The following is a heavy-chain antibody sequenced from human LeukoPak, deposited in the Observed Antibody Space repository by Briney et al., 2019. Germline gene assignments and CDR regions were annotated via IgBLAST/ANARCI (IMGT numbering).Heavy chain of an antibody. CDR1: GFTFSSYD. D-gene: IGHD2-15*01. V-gene: IGHV3-13*01. CDR3: ARGRDCSGGNCYPPRYYYYYMDV. J-gene: IGHJ6*03. CDR2: IGTAGDT. Sequence: RSGGSLRLSCAASGFTFSSYDMHWVRQATGKSLEWVSGIGTAGDTYYPGSVKGRFTISRENAKNSLYLQMNSLRAGDTAVYYCARGRDCSGGNCYPPRYYYYYMDVWGKGTTVTASS.